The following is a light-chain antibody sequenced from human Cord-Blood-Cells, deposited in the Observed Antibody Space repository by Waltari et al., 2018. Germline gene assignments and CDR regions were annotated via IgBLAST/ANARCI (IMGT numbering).Light chain of an antibody. J-gene: IGLJ2*01. V-gene: IGLV3-1*01. Sequence: SYELTQPPSVSVSPGQPASITCSGDKLGDKYACWYQQKPGQSPVLVIYQGSKRPSGIPERFSGSNSGNTGTLTISGTQAMDEADYYCQAWDSSTGVFGGGTKLTVL. CDR1: KLGDKY. CDR3: QAWDSSTGV. CDR2: QGS.